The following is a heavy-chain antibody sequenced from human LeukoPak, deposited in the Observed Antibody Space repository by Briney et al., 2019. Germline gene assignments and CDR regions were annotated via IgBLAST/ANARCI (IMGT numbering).Heavy chain of an antibody. CDR3: ARLAAAGFDY. CDR1: GYGFTSYW. J-gene: IGHJ4*02. D-gene: IGHD6-13*01. CDR2: IYPVDSDT. V-gene: IGHV5-51*01. Sequence: GESLKISFKGSGYGFTSYWIGWVRPMPGKGLEWMGIIYPVDSDTRYSPSFQGQVTISADKSISTASLQWSSLKASDTAMYYCARLAAAGFDYWGQGTLVTVSS.